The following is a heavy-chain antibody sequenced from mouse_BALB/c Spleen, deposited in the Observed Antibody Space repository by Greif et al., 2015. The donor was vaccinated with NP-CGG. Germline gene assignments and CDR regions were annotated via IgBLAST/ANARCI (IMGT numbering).Heavy chain of an antibody. CDR2: IWSGGST. CDR1: GFSLTSYG. CDR3: ARNRTSYYRYPLAW. V-gene: IGHV2-4-1*01. Sequence: VMLVESGPGLVQPSQSLSITCTVSGFSLTSYGVHWVRQSPGKGLEWLGVIWSGGSTDYNAAFISRLSISKDNSKSQVFFKMNSLQADDTAIYYCARNRTSYYRYPLAWWGQGTLVTVSA. D-gene: IGHD2-14*01. J-gene: IGHJ3*02.